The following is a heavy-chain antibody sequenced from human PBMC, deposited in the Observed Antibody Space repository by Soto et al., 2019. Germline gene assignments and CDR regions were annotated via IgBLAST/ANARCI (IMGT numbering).Heavy chain of an antibody. J-gene: IGHJ5*02. V-gene: IGHV3-48*01. Sequence: GGSLRLSCAASGFTFRNYGMNWVRQAPGKGLEWVSYIGIGSSTKYSADSVKGRFTISRDNAKNSLYLQMNSLRAEDTAVYYCARRECSGGTCSFDPWGQGTLVTVSS. D-gene: IGHD2-15*01. CDR1: GFTFRNYG. CDR2: IGIGSSTK. CDR3: ARRECSGGTCSFDP.